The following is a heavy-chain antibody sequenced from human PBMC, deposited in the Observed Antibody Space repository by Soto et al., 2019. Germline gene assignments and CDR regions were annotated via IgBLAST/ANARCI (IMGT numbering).Heavy chain of an antibody. J-gene: IGHJ6*02. CDR2: MNPNSGNT. D-gene: IGHD3-9*01. CDR3: ARERARPIYYDILTGYLYGMDV. CDR1: GYTFTSYD. Sequence: ASVKVSCKASGYTFTSYDINWVRQATGQGLEWMGWMNPNSGNTGYAQKFQGRVTITADKSTSTAYMELSSLRSEDTAVYYCARERARPIYYDILTGYLYGMDVWGQGTTVTVSS. V-gene: IGHV1-8*01.